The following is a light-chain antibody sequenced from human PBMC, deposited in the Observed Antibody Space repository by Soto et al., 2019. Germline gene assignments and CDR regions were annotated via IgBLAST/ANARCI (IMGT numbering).Light chain of an antibody. V-gene: IGLV2-14*01. CDR2: EVS. Sequence: QSALTQPASVSGSPGQSITSSCTGTSSDVGGYNYVSWYQQHPGKAPKLMIYEVSNRPSGFSNRFSGSKSGNTASLTISGLQAEDEADYYCSSYTSSSTLVFGGGTKVTVL. CDR1: SSDVGGYNY. J-gene: IGLJ3*02. CDR3: SSYTSSSTLV.